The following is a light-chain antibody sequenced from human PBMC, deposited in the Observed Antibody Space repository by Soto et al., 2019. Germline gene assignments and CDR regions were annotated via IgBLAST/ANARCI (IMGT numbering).Light chain of an antibody. CDR3: CSYGSGNSYV. CDR1: SSDVGSYNF. CDR2: EVS. J-gene: IGLJ1*01. Sequence: QSALTQPASVSGSPGQSITISCTGTSSDVGSYNFLSWYQQHPGKAPKLMIYEVSKRPSGVSSRFSGSKSGNTASLTISVLHAEDEADYYCCSYGSGNSYVFGTGTKVTVL. V-gene: IGLV2-23*02.